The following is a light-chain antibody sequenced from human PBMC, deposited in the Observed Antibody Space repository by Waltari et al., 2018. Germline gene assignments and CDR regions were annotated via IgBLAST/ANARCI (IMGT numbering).Light chain of an antibody. J-gene: IGKJ1*01. CDR3: QQSYSSPPT. CDR2: ATS. CDR1: QRISTF. Sequence: DIQMSQSPSSLSASVGDRVTIPCRASQRISTFLNWYQQKPGKAPKLLIYATSTLKSGGPSRFDGNTYGTEFTLTINNLQPEDFATYYCQQSYSSPPTFGQGTKVEIK. V-gene: IGKV1-39*01.